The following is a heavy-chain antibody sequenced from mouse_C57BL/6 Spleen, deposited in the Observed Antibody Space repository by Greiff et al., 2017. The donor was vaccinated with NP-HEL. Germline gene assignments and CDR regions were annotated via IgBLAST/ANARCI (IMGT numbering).Heavy chain of an antibody. Sequence: LQESGAELVKPGASVKISCKASGYTFTDYYINWVKQRPGQGLEWIGKIGPGSGSTYYNEKFKGKATLTADKSSSTAYMQLSSLTSEDSAVYFCGVVTTPHYYAMDYWGQGTSVTVSS. CDR2: IGPGSGST. CDR3: GVVTTPHYYAMDY. V-gene: IGHV1-77*01. CDR1: GYTFTDYY. D-gene: IGHD2-2*01. J-gene: IGHJ4*01.